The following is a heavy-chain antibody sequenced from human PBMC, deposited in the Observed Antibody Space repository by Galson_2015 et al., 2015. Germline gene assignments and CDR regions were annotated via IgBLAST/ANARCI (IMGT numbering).Heavy chain of an antibody. CDR3: ARDTNYCSSSSCYPYYYYYMDV. V-gene: IGHV3-33*01. CDR1: GFSFSSYG. Sequence: SLRLSCAASGFSFSSYGIHWVRQAPGKGLEWVALIWFDGSNKYYADSVKGRFTISRDNSKNTLYLQMNSLRVEDTAVYYCARDTNYCSSSSCYPYYYYYMDVWGKGTTVTVSS. J-gene: IGHJ6*03. D-gene: IGHD2-2*01. CDR2: IWFDGSNK.